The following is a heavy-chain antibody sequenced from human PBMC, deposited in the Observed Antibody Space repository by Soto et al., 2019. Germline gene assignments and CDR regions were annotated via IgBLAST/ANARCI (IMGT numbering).Heavy chain of an antibody. Sequence: PGGSLRLSCAASVFTFSSYGMHWVRQAPGKGLEWVAVIWYDGSNKYYADSVKGRFTISRDNSKNTLYLQMNSLRAEDTAVYYCARHDSSGSYYYYGMDVWGQGTTVTVSS. CDR2: IWYDGSNK. J-gene: IGHJ6*02. D-gene: IGHD3-22*01. V-gene: IGHV3-33*01. CDR1: VFTFSSYG. CDR3: ARHDSSGSYYYYGMDV.